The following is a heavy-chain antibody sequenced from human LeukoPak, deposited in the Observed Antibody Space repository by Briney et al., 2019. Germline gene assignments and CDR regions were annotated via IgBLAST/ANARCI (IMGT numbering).Heavy chain of an antibody. J-gene: IGHJ4*02. CDR3: ARETRGVPGAIAAVKGFDY. Sequence: ASVKVSCKASGGTFSSYAISWVRQAPGQGLEWMGGIIPIFGTANYAQKFQGRVTITADKSTSTAYMELSSLRSEDTAVYYCARETRGVPGAIAAVKGFDYWGQETLVTVSS. D-gene: IGHD6-13*01. CDR1: GGTFSSYA. V-gene: IGHV1-69*06. CDR2: IIPIFGTA.